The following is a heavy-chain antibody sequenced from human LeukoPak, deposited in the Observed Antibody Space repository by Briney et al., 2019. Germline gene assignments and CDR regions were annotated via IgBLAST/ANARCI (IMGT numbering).Heavy chain of an antibody. V-gene: IGHV6-1*01. Sequence: SQTLSLTCAISGDSVSSNSAAWNWIRQSPSRGLEWLGRTYYRSKWYNDYAVSVKSRITINPDTSKNQFSLQLNSVTPEDTAVYYCAREYSSGWYYISYHYYYMDVWGKGTTVTVSS. CDR2: TYYRSKWYN. D-gene: IGHD6-19*01. CDR1: GDSVSSNSAA. J-gene: IGHJ6*03. CDR3: AREYSSGWYYISYHYYYMDV.